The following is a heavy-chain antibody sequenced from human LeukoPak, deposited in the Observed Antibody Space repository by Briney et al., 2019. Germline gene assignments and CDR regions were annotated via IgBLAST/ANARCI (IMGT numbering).Heavy chain of an antibody. J-gene: IGHJ6*04. V-gene: IGHV4-61*02. CDR3: ARGGRFWLGESLYYGLDV. D-gene: IGHD3-10*01. Sequence: SQTLSLTCSVSSGSISSNSDYWTWIRQPAGKGLEWIGRSQTSGSTNYSPSLKSRVTISLDTSKNQFSLKLASVTAADTAVYYCARGGRFWLGESLYYGLDVWGKGTTVTVSS. CDR1: SGSISSNSDY. CDR2: SQTSGST.